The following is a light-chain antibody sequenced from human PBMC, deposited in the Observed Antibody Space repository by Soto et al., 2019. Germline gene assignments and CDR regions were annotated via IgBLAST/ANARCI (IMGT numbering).Light chain of an antibody. V-gene: IGKV1-5*01. CDR2: DAS. Sequence: DIQMTQSPSTLSASVGDRVTITCRASQSISTWLAWYQQKPGKAPKVLIYDASSLESGVPSRFSGSGSGPEFTLTISSLQPDDFATYYCQQYKNYLTFGPGTKVDIK. CDR3: QQYKNYLT. CDR1: QSISTW. J-gene: IGKJ3*01.